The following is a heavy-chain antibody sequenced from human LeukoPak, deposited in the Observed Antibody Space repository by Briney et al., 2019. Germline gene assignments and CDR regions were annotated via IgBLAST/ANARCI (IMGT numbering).Heavy chain of an antibody. V-gene: IGHV3-21*01. CDR2: ISSSSSYI. CDR1: GFTFSSDA. Sequence: GGSLRLSCAASGFTFSSDAMSWVRQAPGKGLEWVSSISSSSSYIYYADSVKGRFTISRDNAKNSLYLQMNSLRAEDTAVYYCARFCSGGSCPDYWGQGTLVTVSS. D-gene: IGHD2-15*01. J-gene: IGHJ4*02. CDR3: ARFCSGGSCPDY.